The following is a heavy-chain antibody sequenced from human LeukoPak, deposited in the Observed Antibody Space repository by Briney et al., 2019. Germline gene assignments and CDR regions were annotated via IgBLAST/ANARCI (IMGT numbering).Heavy chain of an antibody. V-gene: IGHV3-11*01. CDR3: RRYDSSGYYQDY. J-gene: IGHJ4*02. Sequence: GGSLRLSCAASGFTFSDYYMSWIRQAPGKGLEWVSYISSSGSTIYYADPVKGRFTISRDNAKNSLYLQMNSLRAEDTAVYYCRRYDSSGYYQDYWGQGTLVTVSS. CDR2: ISSSGSTI. D-gene: IGHD3-22*01. CDR1: GFTFSDYY.